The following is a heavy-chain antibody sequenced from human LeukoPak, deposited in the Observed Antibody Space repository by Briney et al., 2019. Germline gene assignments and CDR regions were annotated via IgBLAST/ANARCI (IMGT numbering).Heavy chain of an antibody. Sequence: GASVKVSCKVSGYTLTELSMHWVRQAPGKGLEWMGGFDPEDGETIYAQKFQGRVTIARDTSASTAYMELSSLRSEDTAVYYCASSPRGSGYYDYWGQGTLVTVSS. CDR3: ASSPRGSGYYDY. D-gene: IGHD3-22*01. CDR2: FDPEDGET. V-gene: IGHV1-24*01. CDR1: GYTLTELS. J-gene: IGHJ4*02.